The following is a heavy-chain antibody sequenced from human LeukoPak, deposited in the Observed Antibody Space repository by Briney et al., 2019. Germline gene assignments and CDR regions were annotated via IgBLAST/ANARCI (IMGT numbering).Heavy chain of an antibody. CDR3: GRSGILGYYYYYMDV. V-gene: IGHV3-21*04. Sequence: GGSLRLSCAASGFTFSSYSMNWVRQAPGKGLEWVPSISSSSSYIYYADSVKGRFTISRDNAKNSLYLQMNSLRAEDTAVYYCGRSGILGYYYYYMDVWGKGTTVAVSS. D-gene: IGHD3-10*01. CDR1: GFTFSSYS. CDR2: ISSSSSYI. J-gene: IGHJ6*03.